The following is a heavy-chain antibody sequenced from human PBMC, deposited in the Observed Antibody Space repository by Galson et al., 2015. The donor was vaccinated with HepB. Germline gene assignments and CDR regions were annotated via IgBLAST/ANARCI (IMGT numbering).Heavy chain of an antibody. CDR2: ISHSGST. Sequence: SETLSLTCAVHGGSFSGYYWSWIRHTPGKGLEWIGEISHSGSTNYNPSLKSRATISVDKSINHFSLRLTSVTAADTAVYYCARGLWLGESSYGMDVWGQGTTVTVSS. V-gene: IGHV4-34*01. D-gene: IGHD3-10*01. CDR3: ARGLWLGESSYGMDV. CDR1: GGSFSGYY. J-gene: IGHJ6*02.